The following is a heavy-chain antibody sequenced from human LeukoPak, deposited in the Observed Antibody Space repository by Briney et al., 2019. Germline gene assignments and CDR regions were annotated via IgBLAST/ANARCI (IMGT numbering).Heavy chain of an antibody. D-gene: IGHD3-9*01. J-gene: IGHJ6*04. Sequence: GGSLRLSCAASGFTFSSYSMNWVRQAPGKGLEWASSISSSSSYIYYADSVKGRFTISRDNAKNSLYLQMNSLRAEDTAVYYCARNSILTATNYYYYYGMDVWGKGTTVTVSS. CDR1: GFTFSSYS. CDR2: ISSSSSYI. CDR3: ARNSILTATNYYYYYGMDV. V-gene: IGHV3-21*01.